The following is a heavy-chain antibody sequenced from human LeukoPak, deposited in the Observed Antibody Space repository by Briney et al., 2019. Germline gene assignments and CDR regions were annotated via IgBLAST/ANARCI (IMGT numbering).Heavy chain of an antibody. CDR1: GGSISSSSYY. D-gene: IGHD3-10*01. V-gene: IGHV4-39*01. Sequence: SETLSLTCTVSGGSISSSSYYWGWIRQPPGKGLEWIGSIYYSGSTYYNPSLKSRVTISVDTSKNQFSLKLSSVTAADTAVYYCARAPSGTMVRGVIIDYFDYWGQGTLVTVSS. J-gene: IGHJ4*02. CDR3: ARAPSGTMVRGVIIDYFDY. CDR2: IYYSGST.